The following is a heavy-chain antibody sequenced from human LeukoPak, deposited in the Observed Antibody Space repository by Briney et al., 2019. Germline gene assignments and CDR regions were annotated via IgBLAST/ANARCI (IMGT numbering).Heavy chain of an antibody. CDR3: ARDRSRVGSDAFDI. CDR2: IIPIFGTA. V-gene: IGHV1-69*13. CDR1: GGTFSSYA. J-gene: IGHJ3*02. Sequence: SVKVSCKASGGTFSSYAISWVRQAPGQGLEWMGGIIPIFGTANYAQKFQGRVTITADESSSTAYMELSSLRSEDTAVYYCARDRSRVGSDAFDIWGHGTMVTVSS. D-gene: IGHD1-26*01.